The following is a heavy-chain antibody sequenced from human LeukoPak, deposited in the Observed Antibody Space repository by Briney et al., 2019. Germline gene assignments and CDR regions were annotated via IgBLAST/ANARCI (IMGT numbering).Heavy chain of an antibody. Sequence: ASVKVSCKASGYTFTNYYMHWVRQAPGQGLEWMGIINPSGGSTSYAQKFQGRVTMTRDTSTSTVYMELSSLRSEDTAVYYCAREIGRATAGFDPWGQGTLVTVSS. CDR2: INPSGGST. V-gene: IGHV1-46*01. D-gene: IGHD2-15*01. CDR1: GYTFTNYY. J-gene: IGHJ5*02. CDR3: AREIGRATAGFDP.